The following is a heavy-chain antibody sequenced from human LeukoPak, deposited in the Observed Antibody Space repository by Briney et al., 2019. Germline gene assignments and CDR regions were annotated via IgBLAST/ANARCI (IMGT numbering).Heavy chain of an antibody. CDR1: GGSFSGYY. CDR2: INHSGST. D-gene: IGHD3-3*01. CDR3: ARSYYDFWSGQTGAPFDY. Sequence: PSETLSLTCAVYGGSFSGYYWSWIRQPPGKGLEWIGEINHSGSTNYNPSLKSRVTISVDTSKNQFSLKLSSVTAADTAVYYCARSYYDFWSGQTGAPFDYWGQGTLVTVSS. V-gene: IGHV4-34*01. J-gene: IGHJ4*02.